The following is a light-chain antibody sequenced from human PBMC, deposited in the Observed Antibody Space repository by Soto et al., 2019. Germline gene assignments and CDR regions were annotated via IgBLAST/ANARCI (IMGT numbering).Light chain of an antibody. V-gene: IGLV3-21*02. Sequence: SYELTQPPSVSVAPGQTARITCGGNNIGGKSVHWYQQKTGQAPVVVVYDDSDQPSGIPERFSGSNSGNTVTLTISRVEAGDEADYYCQVWDSSSDHWVFGGGTQLTVL. J-gene: IGLJ3*02. CDR3: QVWDSSSDHWV. CDR1: NIGGKS. CDR2: DDS.